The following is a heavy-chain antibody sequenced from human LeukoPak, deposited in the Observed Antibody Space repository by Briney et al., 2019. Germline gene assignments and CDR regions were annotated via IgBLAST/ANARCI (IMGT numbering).Heavy chain of an antibody. CDR1: GGSISSSSYY. CDR3: ARSIVLVTAYFDY. D-gene: IGHD3-22*01. J-gene: IGHJ4*02. CDR2: IYYSGST. Sequence: SETLSLTCTVSGGSISSSSYYWGWIRQPPGKGLEWIGYIYYSGSTYYNPSLKSRVTISVDTSKNRFPLKLSSVTAADTAVYYCARSIVLVTAYFDYWGQGTLVTVSS. V-gene: IGHV4-39*06.